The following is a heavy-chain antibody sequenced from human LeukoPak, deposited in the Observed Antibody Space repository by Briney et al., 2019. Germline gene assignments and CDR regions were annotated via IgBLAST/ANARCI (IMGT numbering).Heavy chain of an antibody. V-gene: IGHV4-61*02. CDR1: GGSISGGSYY. J-gene: IGHJ4*02. D-gene: IGHD3-10*01. CDR2: IYTSGST. CDR3: ARDVWFGAGRTFDY. Sequence: SETLSLTCTVSGGSISGGSYYRSWIRQPAGKGLEWIGRIYTSGSTNYNPSLKSRVTISVDTSKNQFSLKLSSVTAADTAVYYCARDVWFGAGRTFDYWGQGTLVTVSS.